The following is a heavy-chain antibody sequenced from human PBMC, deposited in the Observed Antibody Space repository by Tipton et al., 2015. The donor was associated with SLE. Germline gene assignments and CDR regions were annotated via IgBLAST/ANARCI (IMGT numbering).Heavy chain of an antibody. V-gene: IGHV3-23*01. Sequence: SLRLSCAASGFSFSDYVMSWVRQAPGKGLEWVSNIGGSGGGTYYADSVKGRFTISRDNAKNSLYLQMNSLRAEDTAIYYCARDAYTTSSFDYWGQGTLVTVSS. J-gene: IGHJ4*02. CDR3: ARDAYTTSSFDY. D-gene: IGHD3-16*01. CDR1: GFSFSDYV. CDR2: IGGSGGGT.